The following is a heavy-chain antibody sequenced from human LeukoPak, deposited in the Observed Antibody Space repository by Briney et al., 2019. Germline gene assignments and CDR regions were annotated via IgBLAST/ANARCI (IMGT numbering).Heavy chain of an antibody. CDR3: AKTSSIHSSGYYSSNFDY. Sequence: GGSLRLSCVASGFTFSSYAMSWVRQAPGKGLEWVSVISGSGGSPYYADSVKGRFTISRDNSKNTLYLQMNSLRAEDTAVYYCAKTSSIHSSGYYSSNFDYWGQGTLVTVSS. D-gene: IGHD3-22*01. V-gene: IGHV3-23*01. J-gene: IGHJ4*02. CDR2: ISGSGGSP. CDR1: GFTFSSYA.